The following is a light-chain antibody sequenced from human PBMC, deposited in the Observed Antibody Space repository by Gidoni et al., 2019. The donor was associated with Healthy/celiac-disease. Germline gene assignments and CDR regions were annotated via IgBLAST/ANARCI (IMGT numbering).Light chain of an antibody. J-gene: IGKJ3*01. CDR2: AAS. V-gene: IGKV1-9*01. CDR1: QDISSY. CDR3: QQLSSSPLT. Sequence: DIQLTPSPSFLSASVVDRVTITCRASQDISSYLAWYQQKPGKAPKLLIYAASTLQGGVPSRFSGSGSGTEFTLTISSLQPEDVATYSCQQLSSSPLTFGPXTKVDIK.